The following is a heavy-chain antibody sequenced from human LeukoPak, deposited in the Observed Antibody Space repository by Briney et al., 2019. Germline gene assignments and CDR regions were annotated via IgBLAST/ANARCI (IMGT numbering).Heavy chain of an antibody. CDR1: GFTFSSYA. Sequence: GGSLRLSCAASGFTFSSYAMSWVRQAPGKGLEWVSAISGSGGSTYYADSVKGRFTISRDNSKNTLYLQMNSLRAEDTAVYYCAKEGGASSWFGELLGYFDYRGQGTLVTVSS. D-gene: IGHD3-10*01. CDR2: ISGSGGST. V-gene: IGHV3-23*01. J-gene: IGHJ4*02. CDR3: AKEGGASSWFGELLGYFDY.